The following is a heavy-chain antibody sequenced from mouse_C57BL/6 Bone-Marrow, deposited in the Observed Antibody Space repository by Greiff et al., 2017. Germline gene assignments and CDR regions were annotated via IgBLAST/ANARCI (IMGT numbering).Heavy chain of an antibody. D-gene: IGHD2-13*01. CDR1: GYTFTSYW. CDR2: IYPGSGST. Sequence: QVQLQQPGAELVKPGASVKMSCKASGYTFTSYWITWVKQRPGQGLEWIGDIYPGSGSTNYNEKFKSKATLTVDTSSSTAYMQLSSLTSEDSAVYYCARGDLGGDYRAWFAYWGQGTLVTVSA. CDR3: ARGDLGGDYRAWFAY. V-gene: IGHV1-55*01. J-gene: IGHJ3*01.